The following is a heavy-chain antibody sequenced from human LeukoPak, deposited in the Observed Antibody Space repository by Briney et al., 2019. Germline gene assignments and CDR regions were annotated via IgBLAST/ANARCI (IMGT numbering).Heavy chain of an antibody. CDR2: INPNSGGT. J-gene: IGHJ4*02. V-gene: IGHV1-2*02. D-gene: IGHD5-12*01. Sequence: ASVKVSCKASGYTFIGYYMHWVRQAPGQGLEWMGWINPNSGGTNFAQKFQGRVTMTRDTSISTAYMELSRLRSDDTAVYYCARAFGEVATIMKVFDYWGQGTLVTVSS. CDR3: ARAFGEVATIMKVFDY. CDR1: GYTFIGYY.